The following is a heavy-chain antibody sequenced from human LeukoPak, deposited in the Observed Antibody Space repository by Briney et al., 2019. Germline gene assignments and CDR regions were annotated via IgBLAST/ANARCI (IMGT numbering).Heavy chain of an antibody. CDR3: AKSEHWPALDY. V-gene: IGHV3-23*01. CDR2: ISGSGGST. J-gene: IGHJ4*02. D-gene: IGHD1-14*01. CDR1: GFTFSSYA. Sequence: PVESLRLSCAASGFTFSSYAMSWVRQAPGKGREWVSGISGSGGSTYYAESVKGRFTISRDNSKNTLYLQMNSLRAEDTAVYYCAKSEHWPALDYWGQGTLVTVSS.